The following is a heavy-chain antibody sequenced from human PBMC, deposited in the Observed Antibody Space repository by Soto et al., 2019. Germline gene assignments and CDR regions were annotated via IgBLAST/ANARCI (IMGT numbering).Heavy chain of an antibody. Sequence: EVQLVESGGGLVQPGRSLRLSCAASGFTFDDYAMHWVRQAPGKGLEWVSGISWNSGSIGYADSVKGRFTISRDNVXXSMYLQMNSLIAEDTALYYCAKDISSSWYGSGFDPWGQGTLVTVSS. D-gene: IGHD6-13*01. V-gene: IGHV3-9*01. CDR3: AKDISSSWYGSGFDP. CDR2: ISWNSGSI. CDR1: GFTFDDYA. J-gene: IGHJ5*02.